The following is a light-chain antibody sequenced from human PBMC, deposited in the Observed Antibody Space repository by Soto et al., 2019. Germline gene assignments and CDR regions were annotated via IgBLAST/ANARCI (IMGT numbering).Light chain of an antibody. CDR1: QSFRGL. Sequence: EVVLTQSPVPLSLSPGERATLSCRASQSFRGLLAWYQQKPGQAPRLLIYGASTRATGIPARFSGSGSGTEFTLTISSLQSEDFAVYYCQQYNNWPRTFGQGTKVDIK. J-gene: IGKJ1*01. CDR2: GAS. V-gene: IGKV3-15*01. CDR3: QQYNNWPRT.